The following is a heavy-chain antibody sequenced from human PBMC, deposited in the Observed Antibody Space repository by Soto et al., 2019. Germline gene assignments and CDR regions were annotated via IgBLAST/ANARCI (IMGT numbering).Heavy chain of an antibody. CDR2: IYYSGST. D-gene: IGHD1-26*01. Sequence: PSETLSLTSTVSGGSISSYYWSWIRQPPGKGLEWIGYIYYSGSTNYNPSLKSRVTISVDTSKNQFSLKLSSVTAADTAVYYCARHYGSAIDYWGQGTLVTVSS. V-gene: IGHV4-59*08. J-gene: IGHJ4*02. CDR3: ARHYGSAIDY. CDR1: GGSISSYY.